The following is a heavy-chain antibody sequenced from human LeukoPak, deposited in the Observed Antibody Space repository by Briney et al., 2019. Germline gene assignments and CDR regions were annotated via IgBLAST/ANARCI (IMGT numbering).Heavy chain of an antibody. CDR1: GYTFTNQD. V-gene: IGHV1-8*01. J-gene: IGHJ6*03. CDR2: MSPNSGKT. Sequence: SVNVSCKPSGYTFTNQDINWVRPATGQGLEWMGWMSPNSGKTDHAQKFQGRVTMTRDTYIDTAYMELSSLRSEDTAVYYCATMPLAAARKPNYYYYYMDVWGKGTTVSVSS. D-gene: IGHD6-13*01. CDR3: ATMPLAAARKPNYYYYYMDV.